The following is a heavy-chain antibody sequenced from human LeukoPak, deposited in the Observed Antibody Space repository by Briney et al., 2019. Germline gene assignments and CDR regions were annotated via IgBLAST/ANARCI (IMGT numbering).Heavy chain of an antibody. CDR3: AKSTYLRWFDP. CDR1: GFTFSSYW. CDR2: INSDGSST. D-gene: IGHD5/OR15-5a*01. V-gene: IGHV3-74*01. J-gene: IGHJ5*02. Sequence: GGSLRLSCAASGFTFSSYWMHWVRQAPGKGLVWVSRINSDGSSTSYADSVKGRFTISRDNSKNTLYLQMNSLRAEDTAVYYCAKSTYLRWFDPWGQGTLVTVSS.